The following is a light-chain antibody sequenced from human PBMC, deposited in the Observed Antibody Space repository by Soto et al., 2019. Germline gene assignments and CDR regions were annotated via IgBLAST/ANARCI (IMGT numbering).Light chain of an antibody. Sequence: EIVLTQSPGTLSLSPGERATLSCRASQSVSSDLAWYQQKFGQAPRLLIYSASLRATGIPATFSGHGSGTDFTLTISRLEPEDFAVYYCHQYRSSPDTFGQGTKLEIK. V-gene: IGKV3-20*01. CDR3: HQYRSSPDT. CDR2: SAS. J-gene: IGKJ2*01. CDR1: QSVSSD.